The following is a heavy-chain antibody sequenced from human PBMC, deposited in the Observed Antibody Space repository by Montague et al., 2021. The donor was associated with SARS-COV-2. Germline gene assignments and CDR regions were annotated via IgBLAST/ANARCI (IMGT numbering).Heavy chain of an antibody. CDR1: GGSISSSNW. D-gene: IGHD3-9*01. Sequence: SETLSLTCAVSGGSISSSNWWSWVRQPPGKGLEWIGEIYHSGSTNYNPSLKSRVTISVDKSKNQFSLKLSSVTAADTAVYYCARAGSLRYFDWSYYYYGMGVWDEGTTVHVSS. CDR2: IYHSGST. CDR3: ARAGSLRYFDWSYYYYGMGV. J-gene: IGHJ6*02. V-gene: IGHV4-4*02.